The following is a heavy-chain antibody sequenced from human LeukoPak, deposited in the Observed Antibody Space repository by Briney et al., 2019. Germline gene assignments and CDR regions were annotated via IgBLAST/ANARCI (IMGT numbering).Heavy chain of an antibody. V-gene: IGHV1-69*01. CDR2: IIPIFGTA. J-gene: IGHJ6*02. Sequence: SVKVSCKASGGTFSNYAISWVRQAPGQGLEWMVGIIPIFGTANYAQKFQGRVTITADESTSTAYMELSSLRSEDTAVYYCAGRMRSCMNICSRLRLLAEGPYYYYYYGMDVWGQGTTVTVSS. D-gene: IGHD5-12*01. CDR1: GGTFSNYA. CDR3: AGRMRSCMNICSRLRLLAEGPYYYYYYGMDV.